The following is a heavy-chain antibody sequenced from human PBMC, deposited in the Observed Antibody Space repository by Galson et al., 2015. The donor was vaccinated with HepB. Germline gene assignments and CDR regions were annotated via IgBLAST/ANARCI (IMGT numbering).Heavy chain of an antibody. V-gene: IGHV5-51*01. CDR3: ARQSFGARPGPNWFDP. J-gene: IGHJ5*02. Sequence: QSGAEVKKPGESLKISCKGSGYSFTSYWIGWVRQMPGKGLEWMGIIYPGDSDTRYSPSFQGQVTISADKSISTAYLQWSSLKASDTAMYYCARQSFGARPGPNWFDPWGQGTLVTVSS. CDR2: IYPGDSDT. D-gene: IGHD6-6*01. CDR1: GYSFTSYW.